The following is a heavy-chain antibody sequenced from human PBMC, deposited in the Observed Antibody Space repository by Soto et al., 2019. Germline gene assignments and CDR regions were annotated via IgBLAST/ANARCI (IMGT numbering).Heavy chain of an antibody. CDR2: ISTYNGNT. D-gene: IGHD2-8*01. Sequence: QVQLGQSGAEVKKPGASVKVSCKASGYTFTTYDISWVRQAPGQGLEWMGRISTYNGNTNYPQSLQGRLTMTTDTSTTTAYMELRSLRSDDTAVYYCARDPYHVLMVNASNLYGMDVWGQGTTVTVSS. J-gene: IGHJ6*02. CDR1: GYTFTTYD. CDR3: ARDPYHVLMVNASNLYGMDV. V-gene: IGHV1-18*01.